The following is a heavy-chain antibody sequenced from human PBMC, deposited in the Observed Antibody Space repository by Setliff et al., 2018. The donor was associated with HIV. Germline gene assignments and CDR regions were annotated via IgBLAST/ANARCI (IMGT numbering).Heavy chain of an antibody. D-gene: IGHD2-2*01. V-gene: IGHV1-8*02. CDR3: ARWVPYWSTTSRYHWLFHYMDV. CDR1: GYTFTSCD. CDR2: MNPNSGDT. Sequence: RASVKVSCKASGYTFTSCDIHWVRQATGQGLEWMGWMNPNSGDTGYAQKFQGRVSMTRNTSTGTAYMELSSLRSEDTAVYYCARWVPYWSTTSRYHWLFHYMDVWGKGTTVTVSS. J-gene: IGHJ6*03.